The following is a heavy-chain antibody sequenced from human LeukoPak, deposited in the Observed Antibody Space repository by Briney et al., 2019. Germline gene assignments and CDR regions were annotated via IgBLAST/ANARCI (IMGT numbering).Heavy chain of an antibody. CDR3: ARGARVIDSSGYHGYYFDF. Sequence: SETLSLTCAVYGGSFSVYYWSWIRQPPGKGLEWIGEINHSGSTNYNPSLKSRVTISVDTSKNQFSLKLSSVTAADAAVYYCARGARVIDSSGYHGYYFDFWGQGTLVTVSS. D-gene: IGHD3-22*01. J-gene: IGHJ4*02. CDR2: INHSGST. V-gene: IGHV4-34*01. CDR1: GGSFSVYY.